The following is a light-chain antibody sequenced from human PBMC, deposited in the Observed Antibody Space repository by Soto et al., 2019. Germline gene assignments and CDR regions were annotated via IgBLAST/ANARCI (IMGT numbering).Light chain of an antibody. CDR1: SSNIGNNY. J-gene: IGLJ2*01. CDR3: ATWDSSLSAVV. CDR2: DNN. Sequence: QSVLTQPPSVSAAPGQKVTISCSGSSSNIGNNYVSWYQQLPGTAPKLLIYDNNKRPSGIPDRFSGSKSDTSATLGITGPQTGDEADYYCATWDSSLSAVVFGGGTQLTVL. V-gene: IGLV1-51*01.